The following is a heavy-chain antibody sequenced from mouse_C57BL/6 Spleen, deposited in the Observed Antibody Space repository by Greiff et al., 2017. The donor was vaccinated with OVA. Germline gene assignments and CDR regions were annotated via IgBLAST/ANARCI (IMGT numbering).Heavy chain of an antibody. V-gene: IGHV1-72*01. Sequence: QVQLQQPGAELVKPGASVKLSCKASGYTFTSYWMHWVKQRPGRGLEWIGRIDPNSGGTKFNEKFKSKATLTVDKPSSTAYMQLSSLTSEDSAVYYCAKPYYDGSSYDYFDCRGQGTTLTVSS. CDR2: IDPNSGGT. CDR1: GYTFTSYW. J-gene: IGHJ2*01. D-gene: IGHD1-1*01. CDR3: AKPYYDGSSYDYFDC.